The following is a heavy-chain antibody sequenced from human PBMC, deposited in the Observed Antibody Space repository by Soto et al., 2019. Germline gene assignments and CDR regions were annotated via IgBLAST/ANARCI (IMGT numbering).Heavy chain of an antibody. V-gene: IGHV3-23*01. Sequence: PGGSLRLSCAASGFTFSSYAMSWVRQAPGRGLEWVSAISGSGGSTYYADSVKGRFTISRDNSKNTLYLQMNSLRAEDTAVYYCAKDRLVTVTTFDYWGQGTLVTVSS. D-gene: IGHD4-17*01. CDR2: ISGSGGST. CDR3: AKDRLVTVTTFDY. CDR1: GFTFSSYA. J-gene: IGHJ4*02.